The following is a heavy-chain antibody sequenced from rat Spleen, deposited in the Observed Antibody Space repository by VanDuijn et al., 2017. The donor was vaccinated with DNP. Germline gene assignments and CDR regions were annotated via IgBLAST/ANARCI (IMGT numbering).Heavy chain of an antibody. CDR2: VSFDGSFP. J-gene: IGHJ4*01. CDR1: GFTFSDYY. CDR3: ARHRTIMPYYYSMDA. Sequence: EVQLVESDGGLVQPGRSLKLSCAASGFTFSDYYMAWVRQAPTTGLDWVAAVSFDGSFPYYRTSLKGRFTISRDYAKTTLYLQMDSLRSEDTATYHCARHRTIMPYYYSMDAWGQGASVTVSS. D-gene: IGHD1-12*01. V-gene: IGHV5-7*01.